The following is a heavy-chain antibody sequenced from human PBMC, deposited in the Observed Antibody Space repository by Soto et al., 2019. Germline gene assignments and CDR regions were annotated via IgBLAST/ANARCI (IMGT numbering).Heavy chain of an antibody. CDR1: GASTSSGGYA. V-gene: IGHV4-30-2*01. D-gene: IGHD3-3*01. CDR2: IYDSGST. J-gene: IGHJ5*02. Sequence: QLQLQESGSGLVKPSETLSLTCAVSGASTSSGGYAWSWIRQTPGKGLEWIGYIYDSGSTNYNKSMRSRVTRSLDRSKNHVSLRMSSVTAADTAIYYCARELRARFDPWGQGTLVTVSS. CDR3: ARELRARFDP.